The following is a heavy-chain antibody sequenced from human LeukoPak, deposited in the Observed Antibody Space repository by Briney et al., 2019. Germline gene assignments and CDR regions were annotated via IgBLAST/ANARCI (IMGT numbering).Heavy chain of an antibody. CDR1: GFTFSSYG. Sequence: GGSVRLSCAASGFTFSSYGMHWARQAPGKGLEWVAVILNDGSQEKYADSVKGRFTISRDNSKNTLFLQMNSLRAEDTAVYYCARDDALGDNALDIWGQGTMVTVSS. CDR2: ILNDGSQE. V-gene: IGHV3-33*01. D-gene: IGHD3-16*01. J-gene: IGHJ3*02. CDR3: ARDDALGDNALDI.